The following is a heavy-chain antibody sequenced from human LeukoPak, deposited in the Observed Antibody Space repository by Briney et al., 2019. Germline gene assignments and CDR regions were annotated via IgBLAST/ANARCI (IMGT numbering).Heavy chain of an antibody. V-gene: IGHV4-34*01. J-gene: IGHJ3*02. CDR3: ARSRSGYSYEHGAFEI. D-gene: IGHD5-12*01. CDR2: INHSGST. CDR1: GGSFSGYY. Sequence: TSETLSLTCAVYGGSFSGYYWSWIRQPPGKGLEWIGEINHSGSTNYNPSLKSRVTISVDTSKNQFSLKLSSVTAADTAVYYCARSRSGYSYEHGAFEIWGQGTMVTVSS.